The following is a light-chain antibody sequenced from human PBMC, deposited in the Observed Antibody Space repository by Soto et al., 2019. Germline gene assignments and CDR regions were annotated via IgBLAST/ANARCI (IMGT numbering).Light chain of an antibody. CDR1: ENVRTF. V-gene: IGKV3-20*01. CDR3: QQYGGSPPYT. CDR2: GAS. Sequence: EVVLTQSPATLSLSPGERATLSCRASENVRTFVDWYQQKPGQAPRLLIHGASNRATGIPARFSGSGSGTDFTLTISRLEPEDCGVYYCQQYGGSPPYTFGQGTRLEIK. J-gene: IGKJ2*01.